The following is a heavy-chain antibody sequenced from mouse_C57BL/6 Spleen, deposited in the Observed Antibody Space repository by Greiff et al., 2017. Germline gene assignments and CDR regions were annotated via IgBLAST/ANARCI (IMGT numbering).Heavy chain of an antibody. CDR1: GFTFSDYG. CDR2: ISSGSSTI. Sequence: DVHLVESGGGLVKPGGSLKLSCAASGFTFSDYGMHWVRQAPEKGLEWVAYISSGSSTIYYADTVKGRFTISRDNAKNTLFLQMTSLRSEDTAMYYCARDGYYDYYAMDYWGQGTSVTVSS. CDR3: ARDGYYDYYAMDY. V-gene: IGHV5-17*01. D-gene: IGHD2-3*01. J-gene: IGHJ4*01.